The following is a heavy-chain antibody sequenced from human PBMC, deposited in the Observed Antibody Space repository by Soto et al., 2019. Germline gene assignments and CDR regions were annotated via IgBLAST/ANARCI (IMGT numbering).Heavy chain of an antibody. V-gene: IGHV4-61*01. J-gene: IGHJ5*02. CDR1: GGSVTSGSYY. D-gene: IGHD6-6*01. CDR3: ARDLRLEYSCPENWFDP. CDR2: IYYSGST. Sequence: SESMSLTCTVSGGSVTSGSYYWSWIRQPPGKGLEWIGYIYYSGSTNYNPFLKSRLTISVATSKNQFSLKLSPVTAADTAVYYCARDLRLEYSCPENWFDPWGQGTLVTVSS.